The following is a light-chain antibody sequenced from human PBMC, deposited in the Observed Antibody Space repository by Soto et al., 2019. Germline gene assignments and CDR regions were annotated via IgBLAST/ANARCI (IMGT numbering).Light chain of an antibody. Sequence: GDGVILSCRASQSVSNWLAWYQQKPGKAPKLLIYKASTLKSGVPSRFSGSGSGTEFTLTISSLQPDDFATYYCQHYNSYSEAFGQGAKVDIK. CDR3: QHYNSYSEA. V-gene: IGKV1-5*03. CDR1: QSVSNW. CDR2: KAS. J-gene: IGKJ1*01.